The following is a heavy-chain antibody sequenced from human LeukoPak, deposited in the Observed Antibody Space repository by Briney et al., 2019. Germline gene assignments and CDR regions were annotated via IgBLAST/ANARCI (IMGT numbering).Heavy chain of an antibody. CDR2: IIPIFGTA. CDR3: ARDSNHYDILTGYKVGTYYYYGMDV. CDR1: GGTCSSYA. D-gene: IGHD3-9*01. J-gene: IGHJ6*02. Sequence: SVKVSCKASGGTCSSYAISWVRQAPGQGLEWMGGIIPIFGTANYAQKFQGRVTITADESTSTAYMELSSLRSEDTAVYYCARDSNHYDILTGYKVGTYYYYGMDVWGQVTTVTVSS. V-gene: IGHV1-69*13.